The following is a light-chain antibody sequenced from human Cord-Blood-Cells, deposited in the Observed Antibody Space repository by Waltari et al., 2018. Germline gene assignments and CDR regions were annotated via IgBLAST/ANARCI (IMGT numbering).Light chain of an antibody. CDR1: SPNTGAGYD. CDR3: QSYDSSLSGWV. Sequence: QSVLTQPPSVSGAPGQRVTTSCTGSSPNTGAGYDGHWYQQLPGTAPKLLIYGNSNRPSGVPDRFSGSKSGPSASLAITGLQAEDEADYYCQSYDSSLSGWVFGGGTKLTVL. CDR2: GNS. J-gene: IGLJ3*02. V-gene: IGLV1-40*01.